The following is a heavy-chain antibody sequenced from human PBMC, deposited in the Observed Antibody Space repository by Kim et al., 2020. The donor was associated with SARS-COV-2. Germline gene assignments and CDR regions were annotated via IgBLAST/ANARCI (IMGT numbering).Heavy chain of an antibody. V-gene: IGHV3-11*05. J-gene: IGHJ6*02. CDR3: ARDRKDSYYYFYAMDV. Sequence: GGSLRLSCAASGFTFSDYYMSWIRQAPGKGLEWVSYISSSTSYTIYADSVKGRFTISRDNAKNSLYLQMNSLRAEDTAVYYCARDRKDSYYYFYAMDVWGQGTTVTVSS. D-gene: IGHD2-15*01. CDR1: GFTFSDYY. CDR2: ISSSTSYT.